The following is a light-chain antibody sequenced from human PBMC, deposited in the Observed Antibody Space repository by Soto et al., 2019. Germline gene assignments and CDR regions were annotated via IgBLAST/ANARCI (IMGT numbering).Light chain of an antibody. J-gene: IGKJ4*01. CDR1: QSVSRY. CDR3: QQRSSWPT. V-gene: IGKV3-11*01. CDR2: DTS. Sequence: EIVLTQSPATLSLSPGERATLSCRASQSVSRYLAWYQQKPGQAPRLLIYDTSHRATGIPARFSVSGSGTDFTLTISSLEPEDFTVYYCQQRSSWPTFGGGTKVEIK.